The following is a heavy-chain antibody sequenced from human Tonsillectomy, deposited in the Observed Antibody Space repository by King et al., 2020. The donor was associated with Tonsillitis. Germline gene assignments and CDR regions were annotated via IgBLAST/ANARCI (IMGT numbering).Heavy chain of an antibody. CDR1: GGPFSVYY. J-gene: IGHJ4*02. CDR2: INHSGST. Sequence: VQLQQWGAGVLKPLETLSLTCAVYGGPFSVYYWSWIRQPPGKGLEWIGEINHSGSTNYNPSLKSRVTISVDTSKNQFSLKLSSVTAADTAVYYCARRRGRTRGYNYGRFDYWGQGTLVTVSS. V-gene: IGHV4-34*01. D-gene: IGHD5-18*01. CDR3: ARRRGRTRGYNYGRFDY.